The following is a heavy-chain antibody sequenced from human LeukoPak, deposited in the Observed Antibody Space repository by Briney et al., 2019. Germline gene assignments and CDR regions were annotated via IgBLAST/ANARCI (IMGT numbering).Heavy chain of an antibody. CDR3: ARGGSNWYNAYFDY. CDR1: GFTFDDYD. Sequence: GGSLRLSCAASGFTFDDYDMSWVRQAPGKGLEWVSGINWNGGSTGYADSVKGRFTISRDNSKNTLYLQMDSLRVEDTAVYYCARGGSNWYNAYFDYWGQGTLVTVSS. D-gene: IGHD1/OR15-1a*01. J-gene: IGHJ4*02. CDR2: INWNGGST. V-gene: IGHV3-20*04.